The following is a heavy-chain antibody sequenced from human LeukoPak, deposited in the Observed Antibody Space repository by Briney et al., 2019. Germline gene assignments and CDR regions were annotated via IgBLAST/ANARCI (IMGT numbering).Heavy chain of an antibody. J-gene: IGHJ3*02. CDR2: IYHSGST. D-gene: IGHD5-24*01. Sequence: SETLSLTCTVSGYSISSGYYWGWIRQPPGKGLEWIGSIYHSGSTYYNLSLKSRVTISVDTSKNQFSLKLSSVTAADTAVYYCARARDGYNYVNAFDIWGQGTMVTVSS. CDR1: GYSISSGYY. V-gene: IGHV4-38-2*02. CDR3: ARARDGYNYVNAFDI.